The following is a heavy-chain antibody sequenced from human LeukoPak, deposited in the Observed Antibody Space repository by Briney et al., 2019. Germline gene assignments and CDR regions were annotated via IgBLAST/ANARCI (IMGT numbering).Heavy chain of an antibody. Sequence: SETLSLTCTVSGGSISSGYSWGWIRQPPGKGPAWIGSIYFSGTTYYNPSLKSRVTISVDTSKNQFSLKLSSVSAADTAVYYCAGLRGRPHAFDIWGQGTVVTVSS. V-gene: IGHV4-39*07. CDR3: AGLRGRPHAFDI. D-gene: IGHD5-12*01. J-gene: IGHJ3*02. CDR2: IYFSGTT. CDR1: GGSISSGYS.